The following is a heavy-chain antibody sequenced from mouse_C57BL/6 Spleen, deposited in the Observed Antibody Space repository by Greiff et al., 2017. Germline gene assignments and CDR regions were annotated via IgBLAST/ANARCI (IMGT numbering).Heavy chain of an antibody. D-gene: IGHD1-1*01. J-gene: IGHJ1*03. Sequence: QVQLQQPGAELVRPGSSVKLSCKASGYTFTSYWMDWVKQRPVQGLEWIGNIYPSDSETHYNQKFKDKATLTVDKSSSTAYMQLSSLTSEDSAVYYCARRTTVYFDVWGTGTTVTVSS. CDR1: GYTFTSYW. V-gene: IGHV1-61*01. CDR3: ARRTTVYFDV. CDR2: IYPSDSET.